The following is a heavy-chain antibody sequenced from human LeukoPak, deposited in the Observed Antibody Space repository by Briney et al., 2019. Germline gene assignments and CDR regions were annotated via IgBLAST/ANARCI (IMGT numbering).Heavy chain of an antibody. D-gene: IGHD6-13*01. V-gene: IGHV4-4*07. J-gene: IGHJ4*02. CDR3: ARFSSIAAAFDY. CDR1: GGSISNYY. Sequence: SETLSLTCTVSGGSISNYYWSWIRQPAGKGLEWIGRIYTSGTTHYNPSLKSRVTMSVDTSKIQFSLNLSSVTAADTAVYYCARFSSIAAAFDYWGLGTLVTVSS. CDR2: IYTSGTT.